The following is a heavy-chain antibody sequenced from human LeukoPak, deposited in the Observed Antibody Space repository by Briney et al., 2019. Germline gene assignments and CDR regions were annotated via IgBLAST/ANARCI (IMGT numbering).Heavy chain of an antibody. Sequence: PGGSLRLPCGASGFTFSSYSMNWVRQAPGKGLEWVSYISSSGSTIYYADSVKGRFTISRDNAKNSLYLQMNSLRAEDTAVYYCAELGITMIGGVWGKGTTVTISS. V-gene: IGHV3-48*04. CDR1: GFTFSSYS. J-gene: IGHJ6*04. CDR3: AELGITMIGGV. D-gene: IGHD3-10*02. CDR2: ISSSGSTI.